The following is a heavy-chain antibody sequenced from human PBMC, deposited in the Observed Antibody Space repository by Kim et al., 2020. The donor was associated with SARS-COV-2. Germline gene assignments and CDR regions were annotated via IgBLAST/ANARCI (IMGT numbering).Heavy chain of an antibody. Sequence: DSVKGRFTISRDNAKNSLYLQMNSLRAEDTAVYYCARDPLDYYDSSGYSDWGQGTLVTVSS. D-gene: IGHD3-22*01. V-gene: IGHV3-21*01. CDR3: ARDPLDYYDSSGYSD. J-gene: IGHJ4*02.